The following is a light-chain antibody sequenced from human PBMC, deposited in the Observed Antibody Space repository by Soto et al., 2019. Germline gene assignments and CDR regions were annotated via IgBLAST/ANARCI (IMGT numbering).Light chain of an antibody. CDR3: QHNKSFSWT. J-gene: IGKJ1*01. V-gene: IGKV1-5*01. CDR2: GAS. CDR1: QSINSY. Sequence: DIQMTQSPSTLSASLGERVTLSCRASQSINSYLAWYQQKPGKAPNLLFYGASSLPSGVPSRFSGSGSGTHFTLTSSLLYADDFVTYYCQHNKSFSWTFGQGTKVEIK.